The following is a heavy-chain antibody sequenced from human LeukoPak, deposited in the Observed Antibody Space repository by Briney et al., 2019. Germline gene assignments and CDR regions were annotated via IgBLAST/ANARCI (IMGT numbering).Heavy chain of an antibody. CDR1: GYAFTSYD. V-gene: IGHV1-8*01. Sequence: ASVKVSCKASGYAFTSYDINWVRQATGQGLEWMGWMNPNSGNTGYAQKFQGRVTMTRNTSISTAYMELSSLRSEDTAVYYCARGVYYYDILTGYYYWGQGTLVTVSS. CDR3: ARGVYYYDILTGYYY. J-gene: IGHJ4*02. D-gene: IGHD3-9*01. CDR2: MNPNSGNT.